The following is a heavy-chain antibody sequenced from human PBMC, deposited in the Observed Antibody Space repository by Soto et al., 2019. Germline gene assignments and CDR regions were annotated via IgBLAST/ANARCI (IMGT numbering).Heavy chain of an antibody. J-gene: IGHJ4*02. V-gene: IGHV3-33*01. CDR3: ARDEGLLITGTTLPGY. CDR1: GFTFSSYG. Sequence: HPGGSLRLSCAASGFTFSSYGMHWVRQAPGKGLEWVAVIWYDGSNKYYADSVKGRFTISRDNSKNTLYLQMNSLRAEDTAVYYCARDEGLLITGTTLPGYWGQGTLVTVSS. D-gene: IGHD1-7*01. CDR2: IWYDGSNK.